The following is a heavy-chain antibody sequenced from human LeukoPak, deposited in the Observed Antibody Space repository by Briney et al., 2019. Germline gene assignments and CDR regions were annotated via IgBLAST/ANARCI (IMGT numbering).Heavy chain of an antibody. V-gene: IGHV3-7*04. CDR1: GFTFSSYG. CDR2: IKEDGSEK. J-gene: IGHJ4*02. CDR3: ARARLAVSGNYFEN. Sequence: GGSLRLSCAASGFTFSSYGMSWVRQAPGKGLEWVANIKEDGSEKYYVDSVKGRFTISRDNAKNSLYLQMNSLRVEDTAVYHCARARLAVSGNYFENWGQGTLVTVSS. D-gene: IGHD6-19*01.